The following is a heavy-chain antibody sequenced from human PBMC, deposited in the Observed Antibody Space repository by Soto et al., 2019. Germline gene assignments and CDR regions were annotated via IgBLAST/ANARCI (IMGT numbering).Heavy chain of an antibody. Sequence: PSETLSLTCAVYGGSFSGFYWSWIRQPPGKGLESIGEINHSGSTNYNPSLKSRVTISVDTSKNQFSLKLSSVTAADTAVYYCARHLAYCGGDCSLAAFDIWGQGTMVTVSS. V-gene: IGHV4-34*01. CDR1: GGSFSGFY. J-gene: IGHJ3*02. D-gene: IGHD2-21*02. CDR3: ARHLAYCGGDCSLAAFDI. CDR2: INHSGST.